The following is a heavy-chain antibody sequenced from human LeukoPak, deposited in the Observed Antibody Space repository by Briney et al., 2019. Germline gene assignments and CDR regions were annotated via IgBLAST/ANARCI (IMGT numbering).Heavy chain of an antibody. V-gene: IGHV3-7*01. CDR1: GFTFSTYW. Sequence: PGGSLRLSCAASGFTFSTYWMSWVRQAPGKGLEWVAKIKQDGGEKYYVDSVKGRFTISRDNVENSVYLQMNSLRVEDTAVYYCARGQLADVYWGQGALVTVSS. D-gene: IGHD2-15*01. CDR3: ARGQLADVY. CDR2: IKQDGGEK. J-gene: IGHJ4*02.